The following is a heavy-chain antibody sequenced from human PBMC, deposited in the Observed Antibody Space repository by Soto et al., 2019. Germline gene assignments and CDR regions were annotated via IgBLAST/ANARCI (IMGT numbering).Heavy chain of an antibody. CDR1: GFPFSSYW. J-gene: IGHJ5*02. D-gene: IGHD3-16*01. CDR2: INSDGSST. V-gene: IGHV3-74*01. CDR3: ARSAGPYYDYIWGSSPFNWFDP. Sequence: PGGSLSLSCAASGFPFSSYWMHWVRQAPGKGLVWVSRINSDGSSTSYADSVKGRFTISRDNAKNTLYLQMNSLRAEDTAVYYCARSAGPYYDYIWGSSPFNWFDPWGQGTLVTVSS.